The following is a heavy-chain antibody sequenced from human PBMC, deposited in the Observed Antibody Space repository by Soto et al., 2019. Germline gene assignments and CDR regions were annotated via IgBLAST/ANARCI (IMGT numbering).Heavy chain of an antibody. CDR3: ASPKIAFYNWFDP. D-gene: IGHD3-3*02. J-gene: IGHJ5*02. CDR1: GGSISSSSYY. CDR2: IYYSGST. Sequence: SETLSLTCTVSGGSISSSSYYWGWIRQPPGKGLEWMGSIYYSGSTYYNPSLKSRVTISVDTSKNQFSLKLSSVTAADTAVYYGASPKIAFYNWFDPWGQGTLVTVSS. V-gene: IGHV4-39*01.